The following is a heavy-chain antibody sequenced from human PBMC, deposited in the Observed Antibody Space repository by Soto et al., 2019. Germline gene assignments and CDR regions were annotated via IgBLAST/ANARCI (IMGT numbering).Heavy chain of an antibody. CDR2: ISSGGSTV. Sequence: GGSLRLSCAASGLPFSNYEMNWVRQAPGKGLEWVAYISSGGSTVHYADSVRGRFTVSRDSARNSLYLQMNTLRVEDTALYYCARDRAAGGYWGQGTLVTVSS. D-gene: IGHD6-13*01. V-gene: IGHV3-48*03. CDR1: GLPFSNYE. CDR3: ARDRAAGGY. J-gene: IGHJ4*02.